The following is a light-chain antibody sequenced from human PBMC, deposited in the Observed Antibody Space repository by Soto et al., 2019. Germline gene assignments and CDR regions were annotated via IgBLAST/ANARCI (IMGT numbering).Light chain of an antibody. J-gene: IGKJ1*01. CDR1: QPITKY. Sequence: DIQMAQSPSSLSASVGDRVTITCRASQPITKYLNWYRHKPGQAPKLLIHSTSTLESGVSSRFSGSGSGTDFSLTGSSLQPEDFATYYCQQSHRLPWTFGQGTRVDI. CDR2: STS. V-gene: IGKV1-39*01. CDR3: QQSHRLPWT.